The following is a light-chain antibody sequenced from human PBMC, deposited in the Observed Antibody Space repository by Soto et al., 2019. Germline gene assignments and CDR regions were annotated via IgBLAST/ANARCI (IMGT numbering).Light chain of an antibody. CDR1: QSISSW. J-gene: IGKJ1*01. CDR3: QQYNSYSPWT. CDR2: DAS. Sequence: DIQMTQSPSTLSASLGDRVTITCRASQSISSWLAWYQQKPGKAPNLLIYDASSLESGVPSRFSGSGSGTEFTLTISGLQPDDFATYYCQQYNSYSPWTFGPGTKVDIK. V-gene: IGKV1-5*01.